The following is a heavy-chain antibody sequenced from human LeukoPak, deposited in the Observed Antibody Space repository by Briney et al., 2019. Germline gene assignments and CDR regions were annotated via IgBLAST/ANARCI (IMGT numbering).Heavy chain of an antibody. CDR1: GYTFTGYY. D-gene: IGHD6-13*01. J-gene: IGHJ5*02. Sequence: ASVKVSCKASGYTFTGYYMHWVRQAPGQGLEWMGRINPNSGGTNYAQKFQGRVTMTRDTSISTAYTELSRLRSDDTAVYYCARQRKIAAAGYNWFDPWGQGTLVTVSS. CDR3: ARQRKIAAAGYNWFDP. CDR2: INPNSGGT. V-gene: IGHV1-2*06.